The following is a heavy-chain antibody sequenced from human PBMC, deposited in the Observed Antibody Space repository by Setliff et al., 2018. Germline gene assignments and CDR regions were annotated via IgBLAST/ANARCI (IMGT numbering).Heavy chain of an antibody. D-gene: IGHD5-12*01. CDR3: ARGGTFRYFDF. J-gene: IGHJ4*02. V-gene: IGHV4-61*09. Sequence: PSETLSLTCTVSGDSISSRRSYWGWFRQPAGKGLEWIGQIYTSWSTNYTPSLKSRVTISLDTSKNQLSMSLSSVTAADTAVSYCARGGTFRYFDFWGQGTLVTVSS. CDR1: GDSISSRRSY. CDR2: IYTSWST.